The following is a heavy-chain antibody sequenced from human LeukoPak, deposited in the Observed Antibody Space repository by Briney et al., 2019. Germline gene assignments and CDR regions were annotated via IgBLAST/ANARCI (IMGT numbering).Heavy chain of an antibody. CDR1: GYTFTSYD. J-gene: IGHJ5*02. CDR2: MNPNSGNT. D-gene: IGHD1-26*01. V-gene: IGHV1-8*01. CDR3: ARPRRVGATAGWFDP. Sequence: ASVKVSCKASGYTFTSYDINWVRQATGQGLEWMGWMNPNSGNTGYAQKFQGRVTMTRDTSTSTVYMELSSLRSEDTAVYYCARPRRVGATAGWFDPWGQGTLVTVSS.